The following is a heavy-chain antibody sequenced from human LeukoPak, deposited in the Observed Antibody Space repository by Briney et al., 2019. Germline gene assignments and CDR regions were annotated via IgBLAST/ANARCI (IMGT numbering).Heavy chain of an antibody. J-gene: IGHJ4*02. CDR1: GFTFSSYS. D-gene: IGHD3-22*01. Sequence: GGSLRLSCAASGFTFSSYSMNWVRQAPGKGLEWVSSISSSSSYIYYADSVKGRFTISRDNAKNSLYLQMNSLRAEDTAVYYCARDHYDSSGYYSRPIDYWGQGTLVTVSS. V-gene: IGHV3-21*01. CDR2: ISSSSSYI. CDR3: ARDHYDSSGYYSRPIDY.